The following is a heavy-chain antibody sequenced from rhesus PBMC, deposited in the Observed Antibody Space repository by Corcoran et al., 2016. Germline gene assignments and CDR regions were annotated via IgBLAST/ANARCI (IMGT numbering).Heavy chain of an antibody. CDR1: GGSISSNY. D-gene: IGHD3-16*01. J-gene: IGHJ4*01. Sequence: QVQLQESGPGLVKPSETLSLTCAVSGGSISSNYWSWIRQSPGKGLEWLGYIYGGSGSTSYNPSLNRRVTMSTDTSKNQFSLKLGSVTTADTAVYYCARYYSGSYYSTYYFDYWGQGVLVTVSS. CDR3: ARYYSGSYYSTYYFDY. V-gene: IGHV4-147*01. CDR2: IYGGSGST.